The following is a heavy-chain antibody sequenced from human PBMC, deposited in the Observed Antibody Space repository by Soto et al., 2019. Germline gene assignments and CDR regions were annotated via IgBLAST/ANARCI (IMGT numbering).Heavy chain of an antibody. J-gene: IGHJ6*01. Sequence: EVRLLESGGGLVQPGGSLRLSCEASGFTFGNYAMTWVRQGPGRGLEWVSALSGSSLNTYYADSVKGRFTISRDNSKNTMSRELNSLRIDDTAVYYCTTQFFLSSRKPPEDVWGQGTPVAVSS. CDR3: TTQFFLSSRKPPEDV. CDR1: GFTFGNYA. V-gene: IGHV3-23*01. CDR2: LSGSSLNT.